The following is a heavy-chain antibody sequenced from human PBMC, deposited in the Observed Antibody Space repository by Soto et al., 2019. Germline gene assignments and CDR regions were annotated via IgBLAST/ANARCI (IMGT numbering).Heavy chain of an antibody. J-gene: IGHJ4*02. CDR2: INAGNGNT. V-gene: IGHV1-3*01. D-gene: IGHD5-12*01. Sequence: QVQLVQSGAEVKKPGASVKVSCKASGYTFTSYAMHWVRQAPGQRLEWMGWINAGNGNTKYSQKFQGRVTIIRDTSASTAYMELSSLRPEDTAVYYCARGLNGYLHYFDYWGQGTLLTVSP. CDR3: ARGLNGYLHYFDY. CDR1: GYTFTSYA.